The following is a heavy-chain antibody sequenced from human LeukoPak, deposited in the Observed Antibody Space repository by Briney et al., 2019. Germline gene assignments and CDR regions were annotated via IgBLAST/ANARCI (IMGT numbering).Heavy chain of an antibody. V-gene: IGHV3-48*01. Sequence: PGGSLRLSCAASGFTFSSYSMNWVRQAPGKGLEWVSYISSSSSTIYYADSVKGRFTISRDNAKNSLYLQMNSLRAEDTAFYYCAKDASRYNSDFDYWGQGTLVTVSS. J-gene: IGHJ4*02. D-gene: IGHD6-25*01. CDR1: GFTFSSYS. CDR2: ISSSSSTI. CDR3: AKDASRYNSDFDY.